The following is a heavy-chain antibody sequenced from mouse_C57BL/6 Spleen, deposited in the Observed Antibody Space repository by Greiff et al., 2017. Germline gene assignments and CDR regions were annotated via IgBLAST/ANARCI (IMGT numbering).Heavy chain of an antibody. D-gene: IGHD2-2*01. J-gene: IGHJ1*03. Sequence: QLQQPGAELVKPGASVKLSCKASGYTFTRYWMQWVKQRPGQGLEWIGEIDPSDSYTNYNQKFKGKATLTVDTSSSTAYMQLSSLTSEDSAVYYCARGGVTTDFDVWGTGTTVTVSS. CDR1: GYTFTRYW. CDR2: IDPSDSYT. V-gene: IGHV1-50*01. CDR3: ARGGVTTDFDV.